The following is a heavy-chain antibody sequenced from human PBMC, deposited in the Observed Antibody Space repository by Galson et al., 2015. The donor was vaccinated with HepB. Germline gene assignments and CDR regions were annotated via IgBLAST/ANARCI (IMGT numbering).Heavy chain of an antibody. CDR2: ISYDGSNK. J-gene: IGHJ6*03. Sequence: SLRLSCAASGFTFSSYAMHWVRQAPGKGLEWVAVISYDGSNKYYADSVKGRFTISRDNSKNTLYLQMNSLRAEDTAVYYCARGGRDFWSGYFPYYYYYYMDVWGKGTTVTVSS. D-gene: IGHD3-3*01. CDR1: GFTFSSYA. V-gene: IGHV3-30-3*01. CDR3: ARGGRDFWSGYFPYYYYYYMDV.